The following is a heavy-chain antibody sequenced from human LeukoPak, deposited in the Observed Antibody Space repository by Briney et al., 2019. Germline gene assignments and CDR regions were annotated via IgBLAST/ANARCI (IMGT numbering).Heavy chain of an antibody. CDR2: ISGSGDNT. J-gene: IGHJ3*02. Sequence: PGGSLRLSCAASGFTFSSYAMNWVRQAPGKGLEWVSIISGSGDNTYYTDSVKGRFTISRDNSKNTLYLQMGSLRAEDMAVYYCAREGTVTNGDLSAFDIWGQGTMVTVSS. V-gene: IGHV3-23*01. CDR1: GFTFSSYA. D-gene: IGHD3-10*01. CDR3: AREGTVTNGDLSAFDI.